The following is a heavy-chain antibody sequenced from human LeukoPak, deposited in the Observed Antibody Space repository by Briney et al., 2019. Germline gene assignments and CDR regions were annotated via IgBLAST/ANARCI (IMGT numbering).Heavy chain of an antibody. Sequence: ASVKVSCKASGYTFTSYGISWVRQAPGQGLEWMGWISAYNGNTNYAQKLQGRVTMTTDTSTSTAYMELRSLRSDDTAAYYCARDLGYSYGYNWFDPWGQGTLVTVSS. V-gene: IGHV1-18*01. D-gene: IGHD5-18*01. CDR1: GYTFTSYG. CDR3: ARDLGYSYGYNWFDP. J-gene: IGHJ5*02. CDR2: ISAYNGNT.